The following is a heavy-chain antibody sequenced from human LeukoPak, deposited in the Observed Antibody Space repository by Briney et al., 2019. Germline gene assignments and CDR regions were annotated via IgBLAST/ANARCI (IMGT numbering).Heavy chain of an antibody. CDR3: ARDEWWGYSYGTIADY. CDR2: ISYDGSNK. CDR1: GFTFSSYA. V-gene: IGHV3-30*04. Sequence: GGSLRLSCAASGFTFSSYAMHWVRQAPGKGLEWAAVISYDGSNKYYADSVKGRFTISRDNSKNTLYLQMNSLRAEDTAVYYCARDEWWGYSYGTIADYWGQGTLVTVSS. J-gene: IGHJ4*02. D-gene: IGHD5-18*01.